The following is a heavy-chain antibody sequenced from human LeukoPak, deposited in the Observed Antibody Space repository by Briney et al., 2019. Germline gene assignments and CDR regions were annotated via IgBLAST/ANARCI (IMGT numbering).Heavy chain of an antibody. V-gene: IGHV3-21*01. J-gene: IGHJ4*02. CDR2: LSSTNPYS. CDR3: ARLDQLQDGLDISGYFVL. CDR1: GFPFHKYT. Sequence: PGGSLRLSCIASGFPFHKYTMSWVRQAPGKGLEWVSSLSSTNPYSNYADSVEGRFTISRDNAENSLFLQMNNLRAEDTAVYYCARLDQLQDGLDISGYFVLWGQGTLVTVSS. D-gene: IGHD3-22*01.